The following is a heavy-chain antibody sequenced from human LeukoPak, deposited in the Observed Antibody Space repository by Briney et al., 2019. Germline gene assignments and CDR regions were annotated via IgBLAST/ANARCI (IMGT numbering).Heavy chain of an antibody. V-gene: IGHV3-7*01. CDR3: ARHPVGTMGYSYGFCVDL. CDR1: GFTFSSYA. D-gene: IGHD5-18*01. CDR2: IKQDRSEA. J-gene: IGHJ2*01. Sequence: GGSLRLSCAASGFTFSSYAMSWVRQAPGKGLEWVANIKQDRSEAYYVDSVRGRFTISRDNAKNSLYLQMNSLRAADTAVYFCARHPVGTMGYSYGFCVDLWGRGTLVTVSS.